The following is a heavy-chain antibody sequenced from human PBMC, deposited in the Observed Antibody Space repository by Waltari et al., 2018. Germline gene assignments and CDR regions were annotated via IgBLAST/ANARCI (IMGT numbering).Heavy chain of an antibody. V-gene: IGHV4-39*01. CDR1: GGSISSSRYS. Sequence: QLQLQESGPGLVKPSETLSLTCTVSGGSISSSRYSWGWFRQPPGKGLEGIGSIYYSGSTYYNPSLKSRVTISVDTSKNQFSLKLSSVTAADTAVYYCARSITIFGDLIPVPYYTDVWGKGTMVTVSS. D-gene: IGHD3-3*01. CDR2: IYYSGST. CDR3: ARSITIFGDLIPVPYYTDV. J-gene: IGHJ6*03.